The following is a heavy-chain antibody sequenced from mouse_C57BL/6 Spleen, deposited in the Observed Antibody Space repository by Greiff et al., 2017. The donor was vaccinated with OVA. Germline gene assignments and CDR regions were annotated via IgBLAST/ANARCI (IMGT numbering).Heavy chain of an antibody. CDR3: ARDDYDARFAD. D-gene: IGHD2-4*01. V-gene: IGHV1-64*01. CDR1: GYTFTSYW. J-gene: IGHJ3*01. CDR2: IHPNSGST. Sequence: QVQLQQPGAELVKPGASVKLSCKASGYTFTSYWMHWVKQRPGQGLEWIGMIHPNSGSTNYNEKFKSKATLTVDKSSSTAYMQLSSLTSEDSAVYYGARDDYDARFADWGQGTLVTVSA.